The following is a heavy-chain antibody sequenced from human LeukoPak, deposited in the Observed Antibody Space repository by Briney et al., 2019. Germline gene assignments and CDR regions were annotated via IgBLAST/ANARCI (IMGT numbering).Heavy chain of an antibody. V-gene: IGHV3-48*02. CDR3: ARAGYYDFWSGYYPTLFDY. D-gene: IGHD3-3*01. J-gene: IGHJ4*02. CDR1: GFTFSSYS. CDR2: ISSSSSTI. Sequence: QPGGSLRLSCAASGFTFSSYSMNWVRQAPGKGLEWVSYISSSSSTIYYADSVKGRFTISRDNAKNSLYLQMNSLRDEDTAVYYCARAGYYDFWSGYYPTLFDYWGQGTPVTVSS.